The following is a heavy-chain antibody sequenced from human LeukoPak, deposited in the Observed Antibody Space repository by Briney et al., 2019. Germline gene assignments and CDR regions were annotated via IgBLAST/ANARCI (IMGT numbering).Heavy chain of an antibody. CDR1: GGTFSSYT. Sequence: SVKVSCKASGGTFSSYTISWVRQAPGQGLEWMGRIISILGIANYAQKFQGRVTMTADKTTSTAYMKLSSLRSKDTAVYYCASGRSAGYYYGMDVWGQGTTVTVSS. CDR3: ASGRSAGYYYGMDV. V-gene: IGHV1-69*02. CDR2: IISILGIA. D-gene: IGHD2-15*01. J-gene: IGHJ6*02.